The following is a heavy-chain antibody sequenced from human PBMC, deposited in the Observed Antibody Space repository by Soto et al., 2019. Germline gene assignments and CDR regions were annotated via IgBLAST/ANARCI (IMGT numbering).Heavy chain of an antibody. CDR2: INHSGST. J-gene: IGHJ4*02. V-gene: IGHV4-34*01. CDR1: GGSFSGYY. Sequence: PSETLSLTCAVYGGSFSGYYWSWIRQPPGKGLEWIGEINHSGSTNYNPSLKSRVTISVDTSKNQFSLKLSSVTAADTAVYYCARGRTRIAVAGPYYFDYGGQGTLVTVSS. D-gene: IGHD6-19*01. CDR3: ARGRTRIAVAGPYYFDY.